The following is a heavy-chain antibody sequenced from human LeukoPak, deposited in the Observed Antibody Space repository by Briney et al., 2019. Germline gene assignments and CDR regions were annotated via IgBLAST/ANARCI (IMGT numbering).Heavy chain of an antibody. Sequence: ASVKVSCKASRYTFTSYDINLVRDGAGHGLEWMCWMNPNTGGTGYAQKFQGRITMTRDTSINTTYMELTNLRSEDTAIYYCARLSQTPDHYTLGGYYYLGYWGQGTPVTVSS. CDR3: ARLSQTPDHYTLGGYYYLGY. D-gene: IGHD2-2*02. CDR2: MNPNTGGT. J-gene: IGHJ4*02. CDR1: RYTFTSYD. V-gene: IGHV1-8*01.